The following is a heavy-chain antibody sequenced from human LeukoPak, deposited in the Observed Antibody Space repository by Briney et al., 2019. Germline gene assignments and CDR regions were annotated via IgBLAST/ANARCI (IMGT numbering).Heavy chain of an antibody. Sequence: ASVKVSCKASGYTFTGYYMHWVRQAPGQGLEWMGWINPNSGGTNYAQKFQGRVTMTRDTSISTAYMELSRLRSDDTAVYYCARDYSKTYYYDSSGYYYEFSAFDIWAKGQWSPSLQ. CDR3: ARDYSKTYYYDSSGYYYEFSAFDI. V-gene: IGHV1-2*02. CDR1: GYTFTGYY. D-gene: IGHD3-22*01. CDR2: INPNSGGT. J-gene: IGHJ3*02.